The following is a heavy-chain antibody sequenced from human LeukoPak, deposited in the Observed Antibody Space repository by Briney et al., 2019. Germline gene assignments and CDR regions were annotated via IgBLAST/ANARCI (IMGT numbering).Heavy chain of an antibody. CDR3: VTDPVGYCSSDSCYSVDY. Sequence: ASVKVSCKVSGYTLTELSMHWVRQPPGKGLEWMGGFDPEDGETIYAQKFQGRVSMTEDTSADTAYMELSSLRSEDTAVYYCVTDPVGYCSSDSCYSVDYWGQGTLVTVSS. V-gene: IGHV1-24*01. D-gene: IGHD2-15*01. J-gene: IGHJ4*02. CDR1: GYTLTELS. CDR2: FDPEDGET.